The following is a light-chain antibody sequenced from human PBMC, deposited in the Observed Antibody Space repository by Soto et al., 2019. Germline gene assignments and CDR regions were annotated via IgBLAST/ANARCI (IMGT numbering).Light chain of an antibody. CDR2: DAS. CDR3: QQYDNLLLT. Sequence: DIQMTQSPSSLSAFVGDRVTITCQASQDISNYLNWYQQKPGKAPKLLISDASNLKTGVPSRFSGSGSGTDFTLTISSLQPEDIATYYCQQYDNLLLTFGGGTKVEIK. V-gene: IGKV1-33*01. CDR1: QDISNY. J-gene: IGKJ4*01.